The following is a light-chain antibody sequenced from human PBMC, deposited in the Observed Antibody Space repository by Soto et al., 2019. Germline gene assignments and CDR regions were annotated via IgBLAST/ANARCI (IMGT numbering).Light chain of an antibody. V-gene: IGKV1-17*01. Sequence: DIQMTQSPSTLSASLGDRVTITCRASQNINSWLAWYQQKPGKAPKRLIYGASTLQSGVPSRFSGSGSATEFTLTITSLQPEDFATYYCVQHDTDPLTFGGGTKVDIK. CDR3: VQHDTDPLT. J-gene: IGKJ4*01. CDR1: QNINSW. CDR2: GAS.